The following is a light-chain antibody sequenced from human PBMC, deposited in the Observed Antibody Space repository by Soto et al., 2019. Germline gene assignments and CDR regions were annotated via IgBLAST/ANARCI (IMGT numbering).Light chain of an antibody. CDR1: QGISSY. V-gene: IGKV1-9*01. CDR2: AAS. CDR3: QQLNSYPLT. Sequence: DIKMTQSPSTLPASVGDRVTITCRASQGISSYLAWYQQKPGKAPKLLIYAASTLQSGVPSRFSGSGSGTDFTLTISSLQPEDFATYYCQQLNSYPLTFGQGTKVDI. J-gene: IGKJ1*01.